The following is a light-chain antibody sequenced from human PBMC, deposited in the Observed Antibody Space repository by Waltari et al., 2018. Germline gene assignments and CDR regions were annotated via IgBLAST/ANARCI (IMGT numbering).Light chain of an antibody. V-gene: IGKV3-20*01. CDR3: HQYGSAPPYT. CDR1: QSVRSGY. CDR2: AAS. J-gene: IGKJ2*01. Sequence: EIVLTQSPGTLSLSPGERATLSCRASQSVRSGYFAWYQQKPGQAPKLLFYAASSRAAGVPDRFSGSGSGTDFTLTVSRLEPEDFAVYYCHQYGSAPPYTFGQGTRLEIK.